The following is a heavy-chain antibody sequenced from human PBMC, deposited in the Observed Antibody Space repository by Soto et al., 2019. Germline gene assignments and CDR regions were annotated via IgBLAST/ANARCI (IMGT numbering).Heavy chain of an antibody. D-gene: IGHD5-18*01. CDR2: IYWNDYK. Sequence: QITLKESGPTLVKPTQTLTLTCNFSGFSFTTSGVGVGWIRQPPGKALEWLALIYWNDYKRYSPSLKSRLTITKDTSKNKLVLTMTNMDPVDTATVYCAHRRAISVDTAMAPCFDYWGQGTLVTVSS. V-gene: IGHV2-5*01. J-gene: IGHJ4*02. CDR3: AHRRAISVDTAMAPCFDY. CDR1: GFSFTTSGVG.